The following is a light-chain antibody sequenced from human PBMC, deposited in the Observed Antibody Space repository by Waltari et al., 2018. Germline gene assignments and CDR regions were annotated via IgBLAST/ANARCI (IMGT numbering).Light chain of an antibody. J-gene: IGLJ1*01. CDR1: SSDVGGYNY. CDR2: EVS. CDR3: SSYTSSNTYYV. Sequence: QSALTQPASVSGSPGQSITISCTGTSSDVGGYNYVSWYQHHPGNAPKRMIYEVSNRPSGVSTRFSGSKSGNPASLTISGLQAEDEADYHCSSYTSSNTYYVFGTGTKVTVL. V-gene: IGLV2-14*01.